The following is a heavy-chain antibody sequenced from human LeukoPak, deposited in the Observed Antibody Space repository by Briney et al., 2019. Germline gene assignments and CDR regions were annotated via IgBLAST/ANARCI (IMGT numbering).Heavy chain of an antibody. CDR3: ALNPDYYGSGSFDY. CDR2: IKEDGSEK. CDR1: GFTFSSYW. V-gene: IGHV3-7*01. Sequence: PGGSLRLSCATSGFTFSSYWMSWVRQAPGKGLEGVADIKEDGSEKYYVDSVKGRFTISRDNAKNSLYLQMNSLRAEDTAVYYCALNPDYYGSGSFDYWGQGTLVTVSS. J-gene: IGHJ4*02. D-gene: IGHD3-10*01.